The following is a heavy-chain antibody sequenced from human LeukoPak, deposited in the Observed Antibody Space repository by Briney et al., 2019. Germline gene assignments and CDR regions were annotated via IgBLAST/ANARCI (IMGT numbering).Heavy chain of an antibody. CDR2: IYYSGNT. CDR1: GVSISSSNSY. D-gene: IGHD3-16*02. J-gene: IGHJ6*03. V-gene: IGHV4-39*01. CDR3: ARQGQSDLSFYYYIDV. Sequence: SETLSLTCTVSGVSISSSNSYWGWIRQPPGKGLEWIGSIYYSGNTYYNASLKSQVSISIDTSKNQFSLKLSSVTAADTAVYYCARQGQSDLSFYYYIDVWGKGTTVTISS.